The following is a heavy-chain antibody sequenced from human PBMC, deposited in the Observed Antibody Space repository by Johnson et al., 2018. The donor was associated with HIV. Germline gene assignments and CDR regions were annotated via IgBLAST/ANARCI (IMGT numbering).Heavy chain of an antibody. V-gene: IGHV3-9*01. J-gene: IGHJ3*02. CDR3: ARDGEDSSGYNLDAFDI. CDR2: ISWNSGSI. Sequence: VQLVESGGGLVQPGRSLRLSCAASGFTFDDYAMHWVRQAPGKGLEWVSGISWNSGSIGYADSVKGRFTISRDNSKNTLYLQMNSLRAVDTAVYYCARDGEDSSGYNLDAFDIWGQGTMVTVSS. CDR1: GFTFDDYA. D-gene: IGHD3-22*01.